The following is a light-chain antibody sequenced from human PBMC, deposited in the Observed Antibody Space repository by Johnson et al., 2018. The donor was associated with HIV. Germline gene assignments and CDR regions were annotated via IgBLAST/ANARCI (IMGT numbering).Light chain of an antibody. Sequence: SVLTQPPSVSAAPGQKVTISCSGSSSNIGNNSVSWYQQFPGTAPKLLIYDNNKRPSGIPARFSGSKSGTSATLGITGLQTGDEADYYCGTWVGSMSACVFGTGTKVTVL. CDR2: DNN. J-gene: IGLJ1*01. CDR1: SSNIGNNS. V-gene: IGLV1-51*01. CDR3: GTWVGSMSACV.